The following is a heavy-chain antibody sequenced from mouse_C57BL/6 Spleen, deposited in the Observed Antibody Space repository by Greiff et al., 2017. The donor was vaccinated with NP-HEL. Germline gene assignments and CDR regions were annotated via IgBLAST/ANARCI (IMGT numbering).Heavy chain of an antibody. CDR1: GFSFNTYA. Sequence: EVQGVESGGGLVQPKGSLKLSCAASGFSFNTYAMNWVRQAPGKGLEWVARIRSKSNNYATYYADSVKDRFTISRDDSESMLYLQMNNLKTEDTAMYYCVRNYYDYDKGYYFDYWGQGTTLTVSS. CDR3: VRNYYDYDKGYYFDY. J-gene: IGHJ2*01. V-gene: IGHV10-1*01. D-gene: IGHD2-4*01. CDR2: IRSKSNNYAT.